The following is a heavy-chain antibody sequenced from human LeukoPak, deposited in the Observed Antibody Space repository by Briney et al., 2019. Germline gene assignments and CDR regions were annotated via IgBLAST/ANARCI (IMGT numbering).Heavy chain of an antibody. CDR3: ARDPRGWLQGTDQDY. J-gene: IGHJ4*02. D-gene: IGHD5-12*01. V-gene: IGHV1-2*02. CDR1: GYTFTGYY. CDR2: INPNSGGT. Sequence: ASVKVSCKASGYTFTGYYMHWVRQAPGQGLEWMGWINPNSGGTNYAQKFQGRVTMTRDTSISTAYMELSRLRSDDTAVYYCARDPRGWLQGTDQDYWGQGTLVTVSS.